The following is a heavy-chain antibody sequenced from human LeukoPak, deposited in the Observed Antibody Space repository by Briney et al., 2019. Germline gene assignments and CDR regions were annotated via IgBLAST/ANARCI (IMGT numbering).Heavy chain of an antibody. D-gene: IGHD2-2*02. CDR2: IIPILGIA. V-gene: IGHV1-69*02. J-gene: IGHJ4*02. CDR3: ARPGRYCSSTSCYNYFDY. Sequence: ASVKVSCKASGGTFSSYTISWVRQAPGQELEWMVRIIPILGIANYAQKFQGRVTITADKCTSTAYMELSSLRSEDTAVYYCARPGRYCSSTSCYNYFDYWGQGTLVTVSS. CDR1: GGTFSSYT.